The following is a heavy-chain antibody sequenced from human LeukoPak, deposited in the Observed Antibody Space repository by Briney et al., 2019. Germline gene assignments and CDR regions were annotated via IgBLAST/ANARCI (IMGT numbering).Heavy chain of an antibody. CDR1: GSTFSDYY. V-gene: IGHV3-11*04. CDR3: AREGGDYYDSSGYLDY. CDR2: ITNSGSRI. D-gene: IGHD3-22*01. J-gene: IGHJ4*02. Sequence: GGSLRLSCAASGSTFSDYYMSWIRQAPGKGLEWVSHITNSGSRIYYADSVKGRFTISRDNAKNSLFLQMNSLRAEDTAVYYCAREGGDYYDSSGYLDYWGQGTLVTVSS.